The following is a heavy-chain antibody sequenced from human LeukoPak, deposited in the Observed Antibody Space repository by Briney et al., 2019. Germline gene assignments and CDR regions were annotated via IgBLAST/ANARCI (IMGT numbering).Heavy chain of an antibody. CDR1: GFTFSNAW. J-gene: IGHJ4*02. CDR2: IKSKTDGGTT. Sequence: PGGSLRLSCAASGFTFSNAWMNWVRQAPGKGLEWVGRIKSKTDGGTTDYAAPVKGRFTISRDDSRHTPYLQVNSLKTEDTAVYYCTTGNWGSFSYWGQGTLVTVSS. CDR3: TTGNWGSFSY. D-gene: IGHD7-27*01. V-gene: IGHV3-15*01.